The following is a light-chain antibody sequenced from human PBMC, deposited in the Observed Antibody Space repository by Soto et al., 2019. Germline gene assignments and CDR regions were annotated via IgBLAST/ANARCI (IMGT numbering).Light chain of an antibody. V-gene: IGKV3-11*01. CDR1: QSVSSY. J-gene: IGKJ5*01. CDR2: DAS. CDR3: QQRRNWQVT. Sequence: EIVLTQSPVTLSLSPGERATLSCRASQSVSSYLAWYQQKPGQAPRLLIYDASIRAPGIPARFSGSGSGTDFTLTISSLEPEDFAVYYCQQRRNWQVTFGQGTRLEI.